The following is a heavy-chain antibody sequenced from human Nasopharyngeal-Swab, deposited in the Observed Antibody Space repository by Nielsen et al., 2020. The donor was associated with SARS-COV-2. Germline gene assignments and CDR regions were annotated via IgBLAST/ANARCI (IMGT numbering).Heavy chain of an antibody. CDR3: TTGNGYCSGGSCYQPRYYYGMDV. Sequence: VRQAPGKGLEWVGRIKSKTDGGTTGYAAPVKGRFTISRDDSKNTLYLQMNSLKTEDTAVYYCTTGNGYCSGGSCYQPRYYYGMDVWGQGTTVTVSS. D-gene: IGHD2-15*01. CDR2: IKSKTDGGTT. J-gene: IGHJ6*02. V-gene: IGHV3-15*01.